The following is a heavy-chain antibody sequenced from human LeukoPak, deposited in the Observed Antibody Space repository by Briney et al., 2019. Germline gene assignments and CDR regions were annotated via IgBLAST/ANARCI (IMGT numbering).Heavy chain of an antibody. V-gene: IGHV3-7*01. Sequence: GGSLRLSCAASGFIFSSYWMSWVRQAPGKGLEWVANINQDGSEKYYVDSVKGRFTISRDNAKNSLYLQMNSLRAEDTAVYYCARDHAFSYYYYYMDVWGKGTTVTVSS. D-gene: IGHD3-3*01. CDR2: INQDGSEK. CDR1: GFIFSSYW. CDR3: ARDHAFSYYYYYMDV. J-gene: IGHJ6*03.